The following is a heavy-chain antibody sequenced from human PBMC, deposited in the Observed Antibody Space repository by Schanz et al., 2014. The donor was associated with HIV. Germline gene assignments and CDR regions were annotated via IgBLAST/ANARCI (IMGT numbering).Heavy chain of an antibody. V-gene: IGHV3-23*01. CDR1: GFTFSSYA. J-gene: IGHJ6*02. CDR3: ARETVNYYYGMDV. D-gene: IGHD4-4*01. Sequence: EVQLLESGGGLVQPGGSLRLSCAASGFTFSSYAMSWVRQAPGKGLEWVSVISGSGGSTYYADSVKGRFTISRDNSKNTVYLQMNSLRAEDTAVYYCARETVNYYYGMDVWGQGTTVTVSS. CDR2: ISGSGGST.